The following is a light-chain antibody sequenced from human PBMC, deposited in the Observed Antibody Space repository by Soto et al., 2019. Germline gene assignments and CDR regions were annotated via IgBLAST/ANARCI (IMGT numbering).Light chain of an antibody. CDR2: ENN. CDR1: STDIGGYNS. V-gene: IGLV2-8*01. CDR3: RSSAGIFRSLV. Sequence: QSALTQPPSASGSPGQSVTISCSGTSTDIGGYNSVSWYQQHPGKAPRLIIYENNQRPSGVPDRFSGSKSGSSASLNVSGLQTEDEAFYYCRSSAGIFRSLVFGGGTKLTVL. J-gene: IGLJ3*02.